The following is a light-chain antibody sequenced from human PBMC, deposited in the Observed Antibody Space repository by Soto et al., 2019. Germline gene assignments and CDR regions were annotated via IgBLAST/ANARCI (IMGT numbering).Light chain of an antibody. V-gene: IGLV1-40*01. CDR2: GNN. J-gene: IGLJ1*01. CDR1: NSNIGARYD. CDR3: QSYDSSLSGYV. Sequence: QSVLTQPPSVSGAPGQRVTISCTGSNSNIGARYDVHWYQQLPGTAPKLLIYGNNNRPSGVPDRFSGSKSGTSASLAITGLQAEDEADYYCQSYDSSLSGYVFGTGTKVTVL.